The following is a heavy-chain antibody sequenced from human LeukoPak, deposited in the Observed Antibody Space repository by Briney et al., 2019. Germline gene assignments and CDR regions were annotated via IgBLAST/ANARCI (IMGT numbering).Heavy chain of an antibody. CDR3: AKDVNSNYYFDY. J-gene: IGHJ4*02. CDR1: GFTFDDYA. D-gene: IGHD2-21*01. V-gene: IGHV3-9*01. CDR2: ISWNSGSI. Sequence: GGPLRLSCAASGFTFDDYAMHWVRQAPGKGLEWVSGISWNSGSIGYADSVKGRFTISRDNAKNSLYLQMNSLRAEDTALYYCAKDVNSNYYFDYWGQGTLVTVSS.